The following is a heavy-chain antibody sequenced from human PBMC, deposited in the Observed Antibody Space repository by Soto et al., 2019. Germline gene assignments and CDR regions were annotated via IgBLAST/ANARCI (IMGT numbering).Heavy chain of an antibody. CDR2: IYYSGST. V-gene: IGHV4-59*12. J-gene: IGHJ4*02. CDR1: GGSICSYY. D-gene: IGHD3-22*01. CDR3: AIDSGLGSSGYYCRAFDC. Sequence: SETLSLTCTVSGGSICSYYWSWIRQQPGKGLEWIGYIYYSGSTNYNPSLKSRVTISVDTSKNQFSLKLSSVTAADTAVYYCAIDSGLGSSGYYCRAFDCWGQGTLVTVSS.